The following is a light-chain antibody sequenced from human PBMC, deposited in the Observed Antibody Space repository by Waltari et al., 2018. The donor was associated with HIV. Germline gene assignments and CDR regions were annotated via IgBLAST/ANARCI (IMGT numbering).Light chain of an antibody. CDR1: SSDVGGYKY. Sequence: QSALTQAASVSGSPGQSITISCAGTSSDVGGYKYVSWYQQHPGKAPKLMIYEVSNRPSGVSHRFSGSKSGNTASLTISGLQAEDEADYYCISYTSSTKHVFGTGTRVTVL. CDR2: EVS. J-gene: IGLJ1*01. V-gene: IGLV2-14*01. CDR3: ISYTSSTKHV.